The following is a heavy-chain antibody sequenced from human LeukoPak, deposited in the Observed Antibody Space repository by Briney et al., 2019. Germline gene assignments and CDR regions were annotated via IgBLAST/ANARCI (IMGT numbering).Heavy chain of an antibody. CDR1: GGSISSYY. Sequence: PSETLSLTCTVSGGSISSYYWSWIRQPPGKGLEWIGYIYYSGSTNYNPSLKSRVTISVDTSKNQFSLKLSSVTAADTAVYYCARGGALWYFDLWGRGTLVTVSS. J-gene: IGHJ2*01. CDR2: IYYSGST. CDR3: ARGGALWYFDL. V-gene: IGHV4-59*01. D-gene: IGHD4/OR15-4a*01.